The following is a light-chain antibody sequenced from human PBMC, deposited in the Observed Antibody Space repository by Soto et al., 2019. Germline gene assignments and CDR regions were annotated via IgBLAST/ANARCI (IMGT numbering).Light chain of an antibody. J-gene: IGKJ2*01. Sequence: EIVMTQSPATLSVSPGERATLTCRASQSVSSNLAWYQQKPGQAPRLLIYGASTRATGIPARFSGSGSGAEFTLTISGLQSEDLAVYYCQQYTNWPYTFGQGTNLEIK. CDR1: QSVSSN. CDR2: GAS. V-gene: IGKV3-15*01. CDR3: QQYTNWPYT.